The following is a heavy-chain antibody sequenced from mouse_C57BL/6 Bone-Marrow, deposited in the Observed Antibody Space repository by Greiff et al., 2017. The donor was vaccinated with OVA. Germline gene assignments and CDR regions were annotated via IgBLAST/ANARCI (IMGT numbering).Heavy chain of an antibody. CDR1: GYTFTSYW. J-gene: IGHJ2*01. V-gene: IGHV1-55*01. CDR2: IYPGSGST. Sequence: QVQLKESGAELVKPGASVKMSCKASGYTFTSYWITWVKQRPGQGLEWIGDIYPGSGSTNYNEKFKSKATLTVDTSSSTAYMQLSSLTSEDSAVYYCARRSGLFGYWGQGTTLTVSS. CDR3: ARRSGLFGY.